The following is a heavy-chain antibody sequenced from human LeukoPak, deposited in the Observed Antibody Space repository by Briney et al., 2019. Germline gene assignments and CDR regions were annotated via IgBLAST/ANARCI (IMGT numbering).Heavy chain of an antibody. CDR1: GLTFDDYA. D-gene: IGHD1/OR15-1a*01. CDR2: ISWNSGSI. V-gene: IGHV3-9*03. J-gene: IGHJ4*02. Sequence: GRSLRLSCAASGLTFDDYAMHWVRQAPGKGLEWVSGISWNSGSIGYADSVKGRFTISRDNAKNSLYLQMNSLKAEDMALYYCAKDLTPEHGPFDYWGQGTLVTVSS. CDR3: AKDLTPEHGPFDY.